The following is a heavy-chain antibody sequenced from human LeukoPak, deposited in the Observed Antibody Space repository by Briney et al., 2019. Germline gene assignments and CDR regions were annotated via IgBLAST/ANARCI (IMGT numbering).Heavy chain of an antibody. J-gene: IGHJ4*02. V-gene: IGHV3-15*07. Sequence: GGSLRLSCAASGFTFSSAWMNWVRQTPGKGLEGVGRMKSKTDGGTADYAAPVKGRFTISRDDSEGTLYLHMNSLRNEDTGLYFCTTGFGRAWHDHYWGQGTLLTVSS. CDR1: GFTFSSAW. D-gene: IGHD2-2*03. CDR3: TTGFGRAWHDHY. CDR2: MKSKTDGGTA.